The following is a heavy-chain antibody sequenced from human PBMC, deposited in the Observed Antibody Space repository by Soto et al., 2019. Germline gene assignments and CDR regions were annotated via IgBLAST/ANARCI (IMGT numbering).Heavy chain of an antibody. J-gene: IGHJ6*02. CDR1: GGSFSGYY. CDR3: ARDYYYGMDV. V-gene: IGHV4-34*01. Sequence: SETLSLTCAVSGGSFSGYYWSWIRQPPGKGLEWIGEINHSGSTNYNPSLKSRVTISVDTSKNQFSLKLSSVTAADTAVYYCARDYYYGMDVWGQGTTVTVSS. CDR2: INHSGST.